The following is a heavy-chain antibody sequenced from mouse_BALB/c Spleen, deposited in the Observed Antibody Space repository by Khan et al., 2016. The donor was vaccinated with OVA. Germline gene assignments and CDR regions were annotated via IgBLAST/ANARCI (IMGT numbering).Heavy chain of an antibody. CDR1: GYTFTSYW. J-gene: IGHJ2*01. CDR3: ARIKKIVATYFDY. CDR2: TNPTNGRT. D-gene: IGHD1-1*01. Sequence: QVQLQQSGAELVKAGASVKMSCKASGYTFTSYWMNWVKQRLGQGLEWFAETNPTNGRTYYNEKFKSKATLTVDKSSSTAYMLLSGPTIEESAVYYCARIKKIVATYFDYWGQGTTLTVSS. V-gene: IGHV1S81*02.